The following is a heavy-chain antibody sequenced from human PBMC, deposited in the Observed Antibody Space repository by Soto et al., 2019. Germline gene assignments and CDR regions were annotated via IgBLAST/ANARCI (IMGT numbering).Heavy chain of an antibody. CDR3: AKENGYSSSWFEFDY. V-gene: IGHV3-9*01. J-gene: IGHJ4*02. Sequence: PGGSLRLSCAASGFTFDDYAVHWVRQAPGKGLEWVSGISWNSGSIGYADSVKGRFTISRDNAKNSLYLQMNSLRAEDTALYYCAKENGYSSSWFEFDYWGQGTLLTVSS. D-gene: IGHD6-13*01. CDR1: GFTFDDYA. CDR2: ISWNSGSI.